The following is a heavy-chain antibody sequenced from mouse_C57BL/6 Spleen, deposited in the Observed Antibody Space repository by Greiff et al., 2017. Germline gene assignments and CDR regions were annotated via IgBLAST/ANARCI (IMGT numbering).Heavy chain of an antibody. Sequence: EVKVVESGGGLVKPGGSLKLSCAASGFTFSDYGMHWVRQAPEKGLEWVAYISSGSSTIYYADTVKGRFTISRDNAKNTLFLQMTSLRSEDTAMYYCASSITTVVDYAMDYWGQGTSVTVSS. CDR3: ASSITTVVDYAMDY. D-gene: IGHD1-1*01. CDR1: GFTFSDYG. V-gene: IGHV5-17*01. J-gene: IGHJ4*01. CDR2: ISSGSSTI.